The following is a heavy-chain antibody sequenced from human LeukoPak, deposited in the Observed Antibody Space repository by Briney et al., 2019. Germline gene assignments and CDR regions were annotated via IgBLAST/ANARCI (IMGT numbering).Heavy chain of an antibody. CDR3: AKDNDDFWSGYYPFDY. CDR1: GFTFSSYG. D-gene: IGHD3-3*01. Sequence: GGSLRLSCAASGFTFSSYGMHWVRQAPGKGLEWVAFIRYDGSNKYYADSVKGRFTISRDNSKNTLYLQMNSLRAEDTAVCYCAKDNDDFWSGYYPFDYWGQGTLVTVSS. J-gene: IGHJ4*02. V-gene: IGHV3-30*02. CDR2: IRYDGSNK.